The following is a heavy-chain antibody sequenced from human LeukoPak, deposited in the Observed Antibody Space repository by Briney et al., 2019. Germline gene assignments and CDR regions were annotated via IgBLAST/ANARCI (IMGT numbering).Heavy chain of an antibody. D-gene: IGHD5/OR15-5a*01. CDR3: ARVYELREEDYYYYYMDV. V-gene: IGHV3-66*01. J-gene: IGHJ6*03. Sequence: GGSLRLSCAASGFTVSSNYMSWVRQAPGKGLEWVSVIYSGGSTYYADSVKGRFTISRDNSKNTLYLQMNSLRAEDTAVYYCARVYELREEDYYYYYMDVWGKGTTVTVSS. CDR1: GFTVSSNY. CDR2: IYSGGST.